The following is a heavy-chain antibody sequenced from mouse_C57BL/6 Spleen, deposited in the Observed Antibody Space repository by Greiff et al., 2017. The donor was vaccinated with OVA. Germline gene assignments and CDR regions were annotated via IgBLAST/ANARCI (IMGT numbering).Heavy chain of an antibody. CDR1: GYTFTSYW. D-gene: IGHD2-5*01. Sequence: VQLQQPGAELVKPGASVKLSCKASGYTFTSYWMHWMKQRPGQGLEWIGMIHPNSGSTNYNEKFKSKATLTVDKSSSTAYMQLSSLTSEDSAVYYCARSYYSNLYAMDYWGQGTSVTVSS. V-gene: IGHV1-64*01. J-gene: IGHJ4*01. CDR2: IHPNSGST. CDR3: ARSYYSNLYAMDY.